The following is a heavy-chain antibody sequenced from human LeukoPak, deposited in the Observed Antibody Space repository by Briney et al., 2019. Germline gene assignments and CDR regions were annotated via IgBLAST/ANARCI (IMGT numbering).Heavy chain of an antibody. D-gene: IGHD6-13*01. CDR3: TRVFVGDEYSSSGY. J-gene: IGHJ4*02. CDR2: INSDGSST. V-gene: IGHV3-74*01. Sequence: PGGSLRLSCAASGFTFSRYYMHWVRQAPGKGLVWVSRINSDGSSTTYADSVKGRFTISRDNAKNTLYLQTNSLKVEDTAVYYCTRVFVGDEYSSSGYWGQGTLVTVSS. CDR1: GFTFSRYY.